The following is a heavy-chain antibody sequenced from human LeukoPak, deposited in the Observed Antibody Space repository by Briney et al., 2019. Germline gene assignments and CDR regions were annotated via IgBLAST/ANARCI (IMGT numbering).Heavy chain of an antibody. Sequence: GGTLRLSCAASGFTFSSYGMSWVRQAPGKGLEWVSAISGSGGSTYYADSVKGRFTISRDNSKSTLYLQMNSLRAKDTALYYCARDYYDSSGSSWFDPWGQGTLVTVSS. CDR1: GFTFSSYG. D-gene: IGHD3-22*01. CDR3: ARDYYDSSGSSWFDP. CDR2: ISGSGGST. J-gene: IGHJ5*02. V-gene: IGHV3-23*01.